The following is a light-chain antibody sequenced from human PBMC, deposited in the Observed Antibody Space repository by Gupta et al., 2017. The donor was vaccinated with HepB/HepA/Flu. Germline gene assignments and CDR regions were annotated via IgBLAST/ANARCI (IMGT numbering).Light chain of an antibody. J-gene: IGLJ2*01. CDR2: RNT. V-gene: IGLV3-9*01. CDR3: QVCHNNTAVV. CDR1: NFESKN. Sequence: SYELTQQLSVSVALGHTARITCGGSNFESKNVHWYRQRPGQAPVLVIYRNTNRPPGIPERFSGSNSRNTATLTISRAQAGDEADDYCQVCHNNTAVVFGGGTKLTVL.